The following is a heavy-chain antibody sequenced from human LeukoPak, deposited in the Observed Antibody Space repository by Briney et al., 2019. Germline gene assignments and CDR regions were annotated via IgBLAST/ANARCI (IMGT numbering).Heavy chain of an antibody. Sequence: PSETLSLTCTVSGYSISSGYYWGWIRQPPGKGLEWIGSIYHSGSTYYNPSLKSRVTISVDTSKNQFSLKLSSVTAADTAVYYCARVGEGFDYWGQGTLVTVSS. CDR3: ARVGEGFDY. J-gene: IGHJ4*02. CDR2: IYHSGST. V-gene: IGHV4-38-2*02. CDR1: GYSISSGYY. D-gene: IGHD4-17*01.